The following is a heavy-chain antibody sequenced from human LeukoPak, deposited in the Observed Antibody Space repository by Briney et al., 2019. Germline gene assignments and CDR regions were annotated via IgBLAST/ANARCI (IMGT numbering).Heavy chain of an antibody. D-gene: IGHD3-10*01. J-gene: IGHJ4*02. CDR2: ISAYNGNT. V-gene: IGHV1-18*01. Sequence: GASVKVSCKASGYTFTSYGISWVRQAPGQGLEWMGWISAYNGNTNYAQKLQGRVTMTTDTSTSTAYMELRSLRSDDTAVYYCARDGTVITTWGVFDYWGQGTLVTVSS. CDR3: ARDGTVITTWGVFDY. CDR1: GYTFTSYG.